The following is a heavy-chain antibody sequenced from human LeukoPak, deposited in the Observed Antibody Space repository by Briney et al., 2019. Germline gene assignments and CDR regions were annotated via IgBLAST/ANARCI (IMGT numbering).Heavy chain of an antibody. CDR2: IYYSGST. CDR1: GGSFSGFY. CDR3: ARDAPPYYYDSSGNDYYMDV. D-gene: IGHD3-22*01. Sequence: SETLSLTCAVSGGSFSGFYWSWIRQPPGKGLEWIGYIYYSGSTYYNPSLKSRVTISVDTSKNQFSLKLSSVTAADTAVYYCARDAPPYYYDSSGNDYYMDVWGKGTTVTVSS. J-gene: IGHJ6*03. V-gene: IGHV4-4*08.